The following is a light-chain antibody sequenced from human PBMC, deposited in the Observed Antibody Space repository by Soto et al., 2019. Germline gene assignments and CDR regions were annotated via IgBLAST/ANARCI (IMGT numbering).Light chain of an antibody. CDR2: GAS. CDR3: QQYQNLWT. Sequence: EIVLTQSPATLSVSPGERATVSRRASQSLSSNLAWYQQKPGQAPRLLIIGASERVTGIPARFSGSGSGTEFTLTIGSLQSEDSAVYYCQQYQNLWTFGQGTKVDIK. CDR1: QSLSSN. V-gene: IGKV3-15*01. J-gene: IGKJ1*01.